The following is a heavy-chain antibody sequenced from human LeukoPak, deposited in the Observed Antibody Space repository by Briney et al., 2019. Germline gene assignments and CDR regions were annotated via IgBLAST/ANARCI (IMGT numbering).Heavy chain of an antibody. CDR1: GFIVNNKY. CDR2: ISTSSSTI. CDR3: ARDEDTDIAVVPHIDY. Sequence: PGGSLRLSCAASGFIVNNKYKTWVRQAPGKGLEWVSYISTSSSTIYYADSVKGRFTISRDNAKNSLYLQMNSLRDVDTAVYFCARDEDTDIAVVPHIDYWGQGTLVTVSS. D-gene: IGHD2-15*01. J-gene: IGHJ4*02. V-gene: IGHV3-48*02.